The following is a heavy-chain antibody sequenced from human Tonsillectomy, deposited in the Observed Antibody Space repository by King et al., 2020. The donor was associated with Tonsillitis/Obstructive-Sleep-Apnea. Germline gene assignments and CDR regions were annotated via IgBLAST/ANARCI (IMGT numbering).Heavy chain of an antibody. CDR2: IISILGIP. V-gene: IGHV1-69*04. Sequence: QLVQSGAEVKKPGSSVKVSCKASGGTFSNYAISWVRQDPGQGLEWMGRIISILGIPNYAQKFQGRVTITADKSTSTAYMELSSLRSEDTAVYYCARDLRESGYQYYYMDVWGEGTTVTVSS. CDR1: GGTFSNYA. J-gene: IGHJ6*03. CDR3: ARDLRESGYQYYYMDV. D-gene: IGHD2-2*01.